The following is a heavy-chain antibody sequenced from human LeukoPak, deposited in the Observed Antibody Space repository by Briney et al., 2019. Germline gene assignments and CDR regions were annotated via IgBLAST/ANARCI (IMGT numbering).Heavy chain of an antibody. CDR1: GFTFSSYA. D-gene: IGHD3-22*01. J-gene: IGHJ3*02. CDR3: AKVRPSYYDSSGYPVQGAFDI. CDR2: ISDSGGST. V-gene: IGHV3-23*01. Sequence: GGSLRLSCAASGFTFSSYAMSWVRQAPGKGLEWVSAISDSGGSTYYADSVKGRFTISRDNSKNTLYLQMNSLRAEDTAVYYCAKVRPSYYDSSGYPVQGAFDIWGQGTMVTVSS.